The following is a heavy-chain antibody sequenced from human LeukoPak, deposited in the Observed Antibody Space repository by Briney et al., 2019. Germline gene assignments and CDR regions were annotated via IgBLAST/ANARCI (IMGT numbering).Heavy chain of an antibody. J-gene: IGHJ6*03. D-gene: IGHD3-10*01. CDR1: GFSFSASA. V-gene: IGHV3-73*01. CDR2: IRSKGNSYAT. CDR3: AREVTMVRGVIYYYYMDV. Sequence: PGGSLRLSCAASGFSFSASAMHWVRQASGKGLEWVGRIRSKGNSYATEYGASVKGRFTISRDDSKNAAYLQMNSLRAEDTAVYYCAREVTMVRGVIYYYYMDVWGKGTTVTISS.